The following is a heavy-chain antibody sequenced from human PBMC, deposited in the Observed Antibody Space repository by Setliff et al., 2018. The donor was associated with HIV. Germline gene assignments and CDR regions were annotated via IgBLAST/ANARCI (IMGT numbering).Heavy chain of an antibody. CDR1: GYTFTSYP. CDR3: ARDRFTLTSSIFGF. Sequence: ASVKVSCKASGYTFTSYPMHWVRQAPGQGLEWMGVNTGKGDTKYSQRFQDRLTITTDSSASSVYMELSSLSSDDTAIYYCARDRFTLTSSIFGFWGHGTLVTVSS. J-gene: IGHJ4*01. CDR2: VNTGKGDT. D-gene: IGHD3-3*01. V-gene: IGHV1-3*04.